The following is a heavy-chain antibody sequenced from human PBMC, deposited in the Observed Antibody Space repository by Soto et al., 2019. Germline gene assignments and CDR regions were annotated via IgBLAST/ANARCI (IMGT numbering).Heavy chain of an antibody. CDR3: ASLKGGNSTSCQVTGSAL. D-gene: IGHD2-2*01. CDR1: GYSYTSYW. Sequence: GAALKISCKGSGYSYTSYWIGWERQMTGKGLEWMGIIYPGDSDTRYSPSFQGQVTISADKSISTAYLKWSSLKASDTAMYYCASLKGGNSTSCQVTGSALWGKGTLVTVSS. V-gene: IGHV5-51*01. CDR2: IYPGDSDT. J-gene: IGHJ5*02.